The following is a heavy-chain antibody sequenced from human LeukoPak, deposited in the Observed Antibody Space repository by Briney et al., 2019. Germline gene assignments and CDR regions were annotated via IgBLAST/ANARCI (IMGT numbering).Heavy chain of an antibody. V-gene: IGHV1-69-2*01. CDR3: TLGAARNWFDP. J-gene: IGHJ5*02. CDR2: VDPEDGET. Sequence: ASVKVSCKVSGYTFTDYYMHWVQQAPGKGLEWMGLVDPEDGETIYAEKFQGRVTITADTSTDTAYMELSSLRSEDTAVYYCTLGAARNWFDPWGQGTLVTVSS. D-gene: IGHD6-6*01. CDR1: GYTFTDYY.